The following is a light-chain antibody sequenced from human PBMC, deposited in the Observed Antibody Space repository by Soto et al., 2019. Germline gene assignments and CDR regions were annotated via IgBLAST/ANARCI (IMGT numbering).Light chain of an antibody. V-gene: IGKV3-15*01. CDR2: GAS. Sequence: EIVMTQSPATLSVSPGERATLSCRASQSVSSNLAWYQQKPGQAPRLLIYGASTRATGIPARFSGSGSGTEFTLTISSLQSEDFAVYYCQQYNNWPQEGLTFGGGTKVVIK. CDR1: QSVSSN. CDR3: QQYNNWPQEGLT. J-gene: IGKJ4*01.